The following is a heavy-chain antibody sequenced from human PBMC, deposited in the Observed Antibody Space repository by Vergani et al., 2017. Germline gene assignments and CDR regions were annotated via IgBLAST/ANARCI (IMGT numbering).Heavy chain of an antibody. CDR3: ARPHGDILPPDPRRLDY. Sequence: QVLLVQSGAEVKKPGASVRVSCKTSGYTFTNYYIHWVRQAPGQGLEWMGIINPSGGSTTYAQQFQGRLTMTRDTSTSTVYMELSNLRSEDTAVYYCARPHGDILPPDPRRLDYWRQGTLVTVSS. J-gene: IGHJ4*02. V-gene: IGHV1-46*03. CDR1: GYTFTNYY. CDR2: INPSGGST.